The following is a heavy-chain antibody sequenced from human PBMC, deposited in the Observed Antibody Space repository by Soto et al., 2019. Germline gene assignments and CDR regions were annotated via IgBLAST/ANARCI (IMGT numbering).Heavy chain of an antibody. D-gene: IGHD7-27*01. CDR3: ASQINWGKPFEL. CDR1: GGSINSGGYY. J-gene: IGHJ4*02. CDR2: IYYSGST. Sequence: QVQLQESGPRLVKPSQTLSLSCTVSGGSINSGGYYWHWLRQHPGKGLEWIGYIYYSGSTYYNPSLKSRVAISLDRSENQFSLRLNSVTAADTAAYYCASQINWGKPFELWGQGTLVTVSS. V-gene: IGHV4-31*03.